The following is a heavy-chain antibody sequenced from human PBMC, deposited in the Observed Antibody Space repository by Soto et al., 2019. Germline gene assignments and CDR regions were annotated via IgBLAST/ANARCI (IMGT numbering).Heavy chain of an antibody. CDR2: IYYLGNT. D-gene: IGHD3-22*01. Sequence: SETLSLTCTVSGGSISSSSSYWGWIRQPPGKGLEWVGSIYYLGNTYYNPSLGSRVTISVDTSKNQFSLKLRSVTAADTAVYYCANLGLSYDSSGYSLYYFDYWGQGTLVTVSS. V-gene: IGHV4-39*01. J-gene: IGHJ4*02. CDR1: GGSISSSSSY. CDR3: ANLGLSYDSSGYSLYYFDY.